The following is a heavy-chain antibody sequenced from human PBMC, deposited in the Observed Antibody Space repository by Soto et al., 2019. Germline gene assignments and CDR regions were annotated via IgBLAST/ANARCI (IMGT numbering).Heavy chain of an antibody. CDR2: ISASNGNT. CDR1: GYRFTSSG. CDR3: ASHREVVPAAILSYYYGMDV. D-gene: IGHD2-2*02. Sequence: ASVKVSCKASGYRFTSSGFSWVRQAPGQGLEWMGWISASNGNTLYAQKFKGRVTMNTDTSTSTAYMELGSLRSDDTAVYYCASHREVVPAAILSYYYGMDVWGQGTTVTVSS. J-gene: IGHJ6*02. V-gene: IGHV1-18*04.